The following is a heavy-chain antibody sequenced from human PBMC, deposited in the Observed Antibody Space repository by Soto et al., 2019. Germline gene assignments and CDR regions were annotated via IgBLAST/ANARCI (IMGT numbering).Heavy chain of an antibody. D-gene: IGHD6-25*01. CDR3: ATDLRGSSGYYGMDV. J-gene: IGHJ6*02. CDR1: GGSVNSGSYY. CDR2: IYYSGST. Sequence: LSLTCTVSGGSVNSGSYYWSWIRQPPGKGLEWIGYIYYSGSTNYNPSLKRRVIISVDTAKNQFSLKLSSVTAADTAVYYCATDLRGSSGYYGMDVWGQGTTVTVSS. V-gene: IGHV4-61*01.